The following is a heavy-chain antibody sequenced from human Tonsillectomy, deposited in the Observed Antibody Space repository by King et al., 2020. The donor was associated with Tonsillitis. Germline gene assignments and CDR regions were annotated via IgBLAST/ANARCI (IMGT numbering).Heavy chain of an antibody. V-gene: IGHV1-2*02. CDR1: GYTFTGYY. CDR3: ARARIAVAGTDAFDI. CDR2: INPDSGGT. D-gene: IGHD6-19*01. J-gene: IGHJ3*02. Sequence: QLVQSRAEVKKPGASVKVSCKASGYTFTGYYMHWVRQAPGQGLEWMGWINPDSGGTNYVQKFQGRVTMTRDTSITTAYMELSRLRSDDTAVYYCARARIAVAGTDAFDIWGQGTMVTVSS.